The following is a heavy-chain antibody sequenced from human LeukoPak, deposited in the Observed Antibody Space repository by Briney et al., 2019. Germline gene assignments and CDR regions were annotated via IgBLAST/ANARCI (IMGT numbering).Heavy chain of an antibody. V-gene: IGHV1-24*01. CDR2: FDPEDGET. CDR3: ATASGNGDYVLHPFDY. CDR1: VYTLTGLS. J-gene: IGHJ4*02. D-gene: IGHD4-17*01. Sequence: ASVTVSCKVSVYTLTGLSMHWVRQVPRKRLEWLGGFDPEDGETIYAQKFQGRVTMTEDTSTDTAYMELSSLRSEDTAVYYCATASGNGDYVLHPFDYWGQGTLVTVSS.